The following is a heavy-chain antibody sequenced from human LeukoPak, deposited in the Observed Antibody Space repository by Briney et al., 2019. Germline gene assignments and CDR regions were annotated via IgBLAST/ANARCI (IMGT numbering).Heavy chain of an antibody. CDR3: ARGQMAIGSFDY. CDR1: GGSTSSYY. CDR2: IYYGGST. Sequence: SETLSLTCTVSGGSTSSYYWSWIRQPPGKGLEWIASIYYGGSTNSNPSLKSRVTLSVDTSKNHFSLKLSSVTAADTAVYYCARGQMAIGSFDYWGQGTLVTVSS. J-gene: IGHJ4*02. D-gene: IGHD2-8*01. V-gene: IGHV4-59*01.